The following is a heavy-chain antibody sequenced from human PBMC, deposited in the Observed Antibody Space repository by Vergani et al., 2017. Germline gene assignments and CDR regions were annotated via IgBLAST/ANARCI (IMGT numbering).Heavy chain of an antibody. J-gene: IGHJ4*02. CDR3: AGPQGTSAYYDGGFDY. D-gene: IGHD3-22*01. CDR2: ISSDGGST. Sequence: EVQLLESGGGLVQPGGSLRLSCAASGFTFSTYAMTWVRQAPGKGLEWVSTISSDGGSTYYAGSVKGRFTISRDNSKNTLSLQMNSLTAEDTAIYYCAGPQGTSAYYDGGFDYWGQGILVTVSS. V-gene: IGHV3-23*01. CDR1: GFTFSTYA.